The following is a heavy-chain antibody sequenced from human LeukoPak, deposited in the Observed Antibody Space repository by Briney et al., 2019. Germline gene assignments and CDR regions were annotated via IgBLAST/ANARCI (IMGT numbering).Heavy chain of an antibody. D-gene: IGHD5-24*01. Sequence: SETLSLTCTVSGGSISSGSCYWNWIRQPAGEGLEWIGRIYTSGSTNYNPSLKSRVTISVDTSKNQFSLKLSSVTAADTAVYYCAREGAEMATISYYYYYMDVWGKGTTVTISS. J-gene: IGHJ6*03. V-gene: IGHV4-61*02. CDR2: IYTSGST. CDR3: AREGAEMATISYYYYYMDV. CDR1: GGSISSGSCY.